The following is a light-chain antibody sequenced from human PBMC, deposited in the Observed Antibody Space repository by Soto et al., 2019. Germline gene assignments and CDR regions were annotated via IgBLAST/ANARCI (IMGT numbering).Light chain of an antibody. V-gene: IGKV3-20*01. CDR1: QSVSSSY. CDR2: GAS. Sequence: EIVLTQSPGTLSLSPGERATLSCRASQSVSSSYLAWYQQKPGQAPRLLICGASSRATGIPDRFSGSGSGTDFTLTISRLEPEDFAVYYCQQYGSSLITFGQGKRLEIK. J-gene: IGKJ5*01. CDR3: QQYGSSLIT.